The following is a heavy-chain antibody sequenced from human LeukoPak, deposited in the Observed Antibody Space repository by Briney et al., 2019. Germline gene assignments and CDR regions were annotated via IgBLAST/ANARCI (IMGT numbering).Heavy chain of an antibody. J-gene: IGHJ3*02. D-gene: IGHD5-12*01. CDR2: INSDGSST. V-gene: IGHV3-74*01. Sequence: GGSLGLSCAASGFTFSSYWMHWVRQAPGKGLVWVSRINSDGSSTSYADSVKGRFTISRDNAKNTLYLQMNSLRAEDTAVYYCARAPFGGVATVGAFDIWGQGTMVTVSS. CDR1: GFTFSSYW. CDR3: ARAPFGGVATVGAFDI.